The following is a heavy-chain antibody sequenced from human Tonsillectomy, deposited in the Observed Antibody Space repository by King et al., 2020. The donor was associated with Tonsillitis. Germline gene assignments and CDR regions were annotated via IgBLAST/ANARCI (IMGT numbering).Heavy chain of an antibody. V-gene: IGHV3-23*04. CDR1: GFTFSSYA. D-gene: IGHD2-2*01. J-gene: IGHJ6*03. CDR3: AKRLGSTFYYYMDV. Sequence: VQLVESGGGLVQPGGSLRLSCAASGFTFSSYAMSWVRQAPGKGLAWVSAISGSGGSTYYADSVTGRFTISRDNSKNTLYLQMNSLRAEDTAVYYCAKRLGSTFYYYMDVWGKGTTVTVS. CDR2: ISGSGGST.